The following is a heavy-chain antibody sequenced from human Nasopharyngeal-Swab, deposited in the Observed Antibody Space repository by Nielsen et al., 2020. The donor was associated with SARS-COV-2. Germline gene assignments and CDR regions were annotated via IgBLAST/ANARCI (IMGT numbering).Heavy chain of an antibody. CDR1: GFTFGDYA. J-gene: IGHJ4*02. CDR2: IRRNADGGTT. D-gene: IGHD2-15*01. Sequence: GESLKISCATSGFTFGDYACSWVRQAPGKGLEWLSFIRRNADGGTTEYAASVKGRFTITRDESKSAAYLQMDSLKTEDTAVYYCARVYCSVGICLSPDYFDHWGQGILVTVSS. CDR3: ARVYCSVGICLSPDYFDH. V-gene: IGHV3-49*04.